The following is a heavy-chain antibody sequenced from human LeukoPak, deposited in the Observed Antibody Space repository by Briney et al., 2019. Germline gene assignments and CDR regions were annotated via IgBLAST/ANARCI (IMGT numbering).Heavy chain of an antibody. Sequence: ASVKVSCKASGYTFTSYDINWVRQATGQGLEWMGWMNPNSGNTGYAQKFQGRVTMTRNTSISTAYMELSSLRSEDTAVYYCARATRMRTLWYSSSWHQGINYYYYMDVWGKGTTVTISS. D-gene: IGHD6-13*01. CDR1: GYTFTSYD. J-gene: IGHJ6*03. V-gene: IGHV1-8*01. CDR3: ARATRMRTLWYSSSWHQGINYYYYMDV. CDR2: MNPNSGNT.